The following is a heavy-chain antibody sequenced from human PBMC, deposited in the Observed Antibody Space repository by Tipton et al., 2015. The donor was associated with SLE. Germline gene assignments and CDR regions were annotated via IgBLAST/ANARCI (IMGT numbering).Heavy chain of an antibody. J-gene: IGHJ4*02. Sequence: SLRLSCTASSFTFSSYWMHWVRQVPGKGLVWVSEIDPDGSRTNYADYVEGRFTISRDNAKNTLYLKMDGLSAEDSAVYFCAKGREWTEYGSNALDYWGQGTLVTVSS. CDR1: SFTFSSYW. CDR3: AKGREWTEYGSNALDY. V-gene: IGHV3-74*01. D-gene: IGHD3/OR15-3a*01. CDR2: IDPDGSRT.